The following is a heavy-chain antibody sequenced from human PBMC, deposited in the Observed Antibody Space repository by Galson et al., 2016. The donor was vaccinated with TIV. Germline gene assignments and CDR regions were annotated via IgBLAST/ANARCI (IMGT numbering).Heavy chain of an antibody. CDR1: GGTFSSDA. Sequence: SVKVSCKASGGTFSSDAISWVRQAPGQGLEWMGGIIPMFKIAXYAQKFQGRVTISADEFTGTAYMDLSSLTSEDTAVYYCARGSTYYHDTLASWGQGTRVTVSS. D-gene: IGHD3-9*01. J-gene: IGHJ4*02. CDR3: ARGSTYYHDTLAS. V-gene: IGHV1-69*13. CDR2: IIPMFKIA.